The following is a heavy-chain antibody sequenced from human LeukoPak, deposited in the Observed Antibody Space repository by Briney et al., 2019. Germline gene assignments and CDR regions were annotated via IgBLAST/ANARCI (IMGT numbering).Heavy chain of an antibody. CDR3: AREEGGWRPIDY. D-gene: IGHD6-19*01. CDR2: IYHSGST. J-gene: IGHJ4*02. V-gene: IGHV4-4*02. Sequence: SETLSLTCAVSGGSISSSNWWSWVRQPPGKGLEWIGEIYHSGSTNYNPSLKSRVTISVDESKNQFSLKLSSVTAADTAVYYCAREEGGWRPIDYWGQGTLVTVSS. CDR1: GGSISSSNW.